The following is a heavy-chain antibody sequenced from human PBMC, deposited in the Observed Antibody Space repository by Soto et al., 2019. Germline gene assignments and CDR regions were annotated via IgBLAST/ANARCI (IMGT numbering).Heavy chain of an antibody. CDR3: AKKFDHGDYPFYFDY. V-gene: IGHV3-49*03. J-gene: IGHJ4*02. Sequence: EVQLVESGGGLIQPGRSLRLSCTPSGFTFPDYGVSWFRQAPGKGLEWLGVISSRPYGGTTEYAASVEGRFTIPRDNSEGIAYMQMNSLKTDDTAVYYCAKKFDHGDYPFYFDYWGQGTLVTVSS. D-gene: IGHD4-17*01. CDR2: ISSRPYGGTT. CDR1: GFTFPDYG.